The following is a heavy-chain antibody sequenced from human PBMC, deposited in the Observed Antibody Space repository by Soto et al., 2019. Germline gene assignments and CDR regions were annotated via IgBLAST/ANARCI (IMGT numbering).Heavy chain of an antibody. CDR3: ARFDYLGLYFDL. D-gene: IGHD3-9*01. CDR1: GYTFTNYG. CDR2: ISGYKGNT. V-gene: IGHV1-18*01. J-gene: IGHJ2*01. Sequence: QVQLVQSGAEVKKPGASVKVSCKASGYTFTNYGISWVRQAPGQGLEWMGWISGYKGNTNYAQKFQGRVSMTTDTSTSTAYMELRSLRSDDTALYYCARFDYLGLYFDLWGRGTLVTVSS.